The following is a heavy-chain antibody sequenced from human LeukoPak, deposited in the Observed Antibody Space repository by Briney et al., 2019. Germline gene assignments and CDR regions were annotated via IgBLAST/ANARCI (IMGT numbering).Heavy chain of an antibody. J-gene: IGHJ6*02. CDR2: FDPEDGET. D-gene: IGHD3-3*01. CDR1: GYTLTELS. CDR3: ATERRYDFWSGYYIPPSQDTYYYYGMDV. Sequence: GASVKVSCKVSGYTLTELSMHWVRQAPGKGLEWMGGFDPEDGETIYAQKFQGRVTMTEDTSTDTAYMELSSLRSEDTAVYYCATERRYDFWSGYYIPPSQDTYYYYGMDVWGQGTTVTVSS. V-gene: IGHV1-24*01.